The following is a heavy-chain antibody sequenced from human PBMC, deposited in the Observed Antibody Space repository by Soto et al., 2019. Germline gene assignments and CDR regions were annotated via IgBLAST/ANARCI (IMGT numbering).Heavy chain of an antibody. V-gene: IGHV4-34*01. CDR1: GGSFSGYY. D-gene: IGHD4-17*01. Sequence: PSETLSLTCAVYGGSFSGYYWSWIRQPPGKGLEWIGEINHSGSTNYNPSLKSRVTISVDTSKNQFSLKLSSVTAADTAVYYCARATTSTVVTPYYFDYWGQGTLVTSPQ. CDR3: ARATTSTVVTPYYFDY. J-gene: IGHJ4*02. CDR2: INHSGST.